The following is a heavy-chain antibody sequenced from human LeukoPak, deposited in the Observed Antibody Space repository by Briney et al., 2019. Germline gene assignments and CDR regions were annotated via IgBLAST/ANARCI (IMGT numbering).Heavy chain of an antibody. D-gene: IGHD3-22*01. CDR1: GYTFTGYY. J-gene: IGHJ4*02. V-gene: IGHV1-2*02. Sequence: ASVKVSCKASGYTFTGYYMHWVRQAPGQGLEWMGWINPNSGGTNYAQKFQGRVTMTRATSISTAYMELSRLRSDDTAVYYCARLGYYDSSGYSPLDYWGQGTLVTVSS. CDR2: INPNSGGT. CDR3: ARLGYYDSSGYSPLDY.